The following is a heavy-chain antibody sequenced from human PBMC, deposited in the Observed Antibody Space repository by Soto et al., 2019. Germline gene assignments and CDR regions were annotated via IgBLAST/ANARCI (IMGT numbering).Heavy chain of an antibody. CDR1: GYTFTSYA. Sequence: ASVKVSCKASGYTFTSYAMHWVRQAPGQRLEWMGWINAGNGNTKYSQKFQGRVTITRDTSASTAYMELSSLRSEDTAVYYCGALLNPRKEDIVLMVYAILLDYWGQGTLVTSPQ. V-gene: IGHV1-3*01. J-gene: IGHJ4*02. CDR2: INAGNGNT. D-gene: IGHD2-8*01. CDR3: GALLNPRKEDIVLMVYAILLDY.